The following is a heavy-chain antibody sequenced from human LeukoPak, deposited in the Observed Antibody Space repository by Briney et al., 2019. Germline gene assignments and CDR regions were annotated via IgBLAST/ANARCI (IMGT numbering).Heavy chain of an antibody. Sequence: SQTLSLTCAISGDSVPSNSAAWNWIRQSPSRGLEWLGRTNYRSKWYNDYALSVKSRIIINADTSKNQFSLQLNSVTPEDTALYYCARGGQGDGYSADEAFDIWGQGTMVTVSS. CDR3: ARGGQGDGYSADEAFDI. V-gene: IGHV6-1*01. CDR2: TNYRSKWYN. J-gene: IGHJ3*02. CDR1: GDSVPSNSAA. D-gene: IGHD5-24*01.